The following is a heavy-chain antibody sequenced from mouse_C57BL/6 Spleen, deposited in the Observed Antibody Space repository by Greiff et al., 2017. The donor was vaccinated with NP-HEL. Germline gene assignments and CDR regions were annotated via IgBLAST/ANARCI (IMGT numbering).Heavy chain of an antibody. CDR1: GYTFTDYN. CDR3: ARYGSSYDYAMGY. CDR2: IKPNNGGT. J-gene: IGHJ4*01. D-gene: IGHD1-1*01. V-gene: IGHV1-18*01. Sequence: EVQRVESGPELVKPGASVKIPCKASGYTFTDYNMDWVKQSHGKSLEWIGDIKPNNGGTIYNQKFKGKATLTVDKSSNKSYMELRSLTSEDTAVYYCARYGSSYDYAMGYWGHGTSVTVSS.